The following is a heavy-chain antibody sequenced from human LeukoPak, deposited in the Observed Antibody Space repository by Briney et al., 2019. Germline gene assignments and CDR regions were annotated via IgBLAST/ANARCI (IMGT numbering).Heavy chain of an antibody. V-gene: IGHV3-53*01. Sequence: GGSLRLSCAASGFTVSSNYMSWVRQAPGKGLEWVSVIYSGGSTYYADSVKGRFTISRDNSKNTLYLQMDSLRADDTAVYYCARGLDYGDYAEDGDDWGQGTLVTVSS. D-gene: IGHD4-17*01. CDR2: IYSGGST. CDR3: ARGLDYGDYAEDGDD. J-gene: IGHJ4*02. CDR1: GFTVSSNY.